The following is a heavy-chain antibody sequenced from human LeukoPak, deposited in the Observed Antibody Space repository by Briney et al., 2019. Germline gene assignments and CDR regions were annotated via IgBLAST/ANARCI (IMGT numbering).Heavy chain of an antibody. V-gene: IGHV4-38-2*02. Sequence: SETLSLTCTVSGYSISSGYYWGWIQQPPGKGLEWIGSIYHSGSTYYNPSLKSRVTISVDTSKNQFSLKLSSVTAADTAVYYCARDPARKGITIFGVVIPLDYWGQGTLVTVSS. J-gene: IGHJ4*02. D-gene: IGHD3-3*01. CDR3: ARDPARKGITIFGVVIPLDY. CDR2: IYHSGST. CDR1: GYSISSGYY.